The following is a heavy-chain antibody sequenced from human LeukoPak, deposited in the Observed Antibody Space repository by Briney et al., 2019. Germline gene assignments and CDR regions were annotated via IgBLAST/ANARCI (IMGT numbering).Heavy chain of an antibody. CDR1: GGSISPYY. Sequence: SETLSLTCTVPGGSISPYYWSWIRQPPGKGLEWIGYIYYSGSTNYNPSLKSRVTMSVDTSKNQFSLKLTSVTAADTAVYYCARYDFNKYFDYWGQGTLVTVSS. CDR2: IYYSGST. D-gene: IGHD3-3*01. V-gene: IGHV4-59*01. J-gene: IGHJ4*02. CDR3: ARYDFNKYFDY.